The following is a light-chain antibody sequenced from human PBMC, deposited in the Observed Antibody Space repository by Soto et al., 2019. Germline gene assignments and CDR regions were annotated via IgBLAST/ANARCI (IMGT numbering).Light chain of an antibody. CDR3: QSYDSSLSYV. Sequence: QSVPTQPPPVSGAPGPAAAIPCLGDKSHIGAGYDVHWYQQLPGTAPKLLIYGNSNRPSGVPDRFSGSKSGTSASLAITGLQAEDEADYYCQSYDSSLSYVFGTGTKVT. J-gene: IGLJ1*01. CDR2: GNS. V-gene: IGLV1-40*01. CDR1: KSHIGAGYD.